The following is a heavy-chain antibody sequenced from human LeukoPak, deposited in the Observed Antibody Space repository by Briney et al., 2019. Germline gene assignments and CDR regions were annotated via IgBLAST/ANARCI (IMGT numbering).Heavy chain of an antibody. J-gene: IGHJ5*02. CDR2: IYNSGST. Sequence: SQTLSLTCSVSGDSVSSGSYYWSWIRQPAGKGLEWIGRIYNSGSTNYNPSLKSRVTISVDTSKNQFSLKLSSVTAADTAVYYCARGLAGRYCSGGSCYFNWFDPWGQGTLVTVSS. D-gene: IGHD2-15*01. V-gene: IGHV4-61*02. CDR1: GDSVSSGSYY. CDR3: ARGLAGRYCSGGSCYFNWFDP.